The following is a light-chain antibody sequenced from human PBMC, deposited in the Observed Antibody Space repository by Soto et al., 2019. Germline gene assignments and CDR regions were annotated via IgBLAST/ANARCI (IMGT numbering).Light chain of an antibody. J-gene: IGKJ4*01. Sequence: EIVLTQSQATLSVSPGERATLSCLASQSVSSNLAWYQQKPGQAPRLLIYGAFTRAAGVPARFSGSGSGTDFTLSISSLEPEDFAFYFCQHRANWPLTFGGGTKVDIK. CDR1: QSVSSN. CDR3: QHRANWPLT. V-gene: IGKV3-15*01. CDR2: GAF.